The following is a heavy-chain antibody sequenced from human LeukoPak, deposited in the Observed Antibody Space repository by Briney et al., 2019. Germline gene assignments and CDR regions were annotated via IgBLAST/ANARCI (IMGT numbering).Heavy chain of an antibody. CDR3: ARRWNYGRNYYIDV. J-gene: IGHJ6*03. CDR1: GGSFSNYY. Sequence: PSETLSLTCAVSGGSFSNYYWSWIRHPPGKGLEWIGEINDSGRTNYNPSLMSRVTISVDTSKNQFSLRLNSVTATDTAVYYCARRWNYGRNYYIDVWGKGATVSVSS. D-gene: IGHD1-7*01. V-gene: IGHV4-34*01. CDR2: INDSGRT.